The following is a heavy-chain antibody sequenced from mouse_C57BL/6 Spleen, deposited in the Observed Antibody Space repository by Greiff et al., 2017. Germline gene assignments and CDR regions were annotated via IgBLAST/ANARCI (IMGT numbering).Heavy chain of an antibody. J-gene: IGHJ2*01. CDR3: ARWETGFDY. V-gene: IGHV1-81*01. D-gene: IGHD4-1*01. CDR1: GYTFTSYG. Sequence: QVQLKESGAELARPGASVKLSCKASGYTFTSYGISWVKQRTGQGLEWIGEIYPRSGNTYYNEKFKGKATLTADKSSSTAYMELRSLTSEDSAVYFCARWETGFDYWGQGTTLTVSS. CDR2: IYPRSGNT.